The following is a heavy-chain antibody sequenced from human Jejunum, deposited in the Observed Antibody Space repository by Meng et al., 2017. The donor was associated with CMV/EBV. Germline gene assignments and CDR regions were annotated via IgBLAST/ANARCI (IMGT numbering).Heavy chain of an antibody. Sequence: SCSASGFPFRTYAMNWVRRAPGKGLEWVSGIRADDYRTFYAGSVRGRFTISRDNSKNAVYLEMNSLRAEDTAVYFCAKATDFDSWGQGTLVTVSS. CDR2: IRADDYRT. D-gene: IGHD4-11*01. CDR1: GFPFRTYA. J-gene: IGHJ4*02. V-gene: IGHV3-23*01. CDR3: AKATDFDS.